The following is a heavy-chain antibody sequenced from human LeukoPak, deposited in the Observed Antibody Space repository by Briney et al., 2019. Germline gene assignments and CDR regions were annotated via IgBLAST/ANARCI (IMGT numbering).Heavy chain of an antibody. V-gene: IGHV4-30-4*01. J-gene: IGHJ5*02. CDR2: IYYSGST. D-gene: IGHD3-3*01. CDR1: GGSFSGYY. CDR3: ARKRFLEWLLEDNWFDP. Sequence: PSETLSLTCAVYGGSFSGYYWSWIRQPPGKGLEWIGYIYYSGSTYYNPSLKSRVTISVDTSKNQFSLKLSSVTAADTAVYYCARKRFLEWLLEDNWFDPWGQGTLVTVSS.